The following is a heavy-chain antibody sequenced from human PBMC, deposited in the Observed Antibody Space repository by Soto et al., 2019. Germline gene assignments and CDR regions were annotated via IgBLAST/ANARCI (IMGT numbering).Heavy chain of an antibody. Sequence: QVQLVESGGTVVQPGRSLTLSCAASEFTFSIYGMHWVRQAPGRGLEWVAVISDDGSSRIYADSVKGRFTISRDNSYNMLYLQMNRLSTEDTAVYYCAKDRDNRNYMPYNIFEFWGQGTMVAVSS. D-gene: IGHD1-7*01. CDR1: EFTFSIYG. J-gene: IGHJ4*02. CDR3: AKDRDNRNYMPYNIFEF. V-gene: IGHV3-30*18. CDR2: ISDDGSSR.